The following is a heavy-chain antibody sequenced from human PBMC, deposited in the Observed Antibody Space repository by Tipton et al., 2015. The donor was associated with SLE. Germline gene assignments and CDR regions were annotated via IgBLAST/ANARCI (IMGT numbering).Heavy chain of an antibody. V-gene: IGHV4-39*07. Sequence: TLSLTCTVSDGFIRSTNYYWGWIRQPPGKGLEWIGSIFYTGSTSYHPSLKSPVSFSIDTSKHQFSRKLNSVTAADTAVYYCARRHYSGPFDSWGQRTLVTVSS. CDR1: DGFIRSTNYY. CDR2: IFYTGST. CDR3: ARRHYSGPFDS. D-gene: IGHD5-12*01. J-gene: IGHJ4*02.